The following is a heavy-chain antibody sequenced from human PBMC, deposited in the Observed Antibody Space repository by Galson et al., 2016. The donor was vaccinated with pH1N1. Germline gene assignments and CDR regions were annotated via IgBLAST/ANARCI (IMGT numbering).Heavy chain of an antibody. J-gene: IGHJ4*02. CDR2: INWNSGRI. V-gene: IGHV3-20*04. CDR1: GFTFDDYG. CDR3: ARQPYGYSSGWYWDY. D-gene: IGHD6-19*01. Sequence: SLRLSCAASGFTFDDYGMSWVRQAPGKGLEWVAGINWNSGRIGYADSVMGRFTISRDNAKNSLYLQLKRLRAEDTALYYCARQPYGYSSGWYWDYWGQGTLVTVSS.